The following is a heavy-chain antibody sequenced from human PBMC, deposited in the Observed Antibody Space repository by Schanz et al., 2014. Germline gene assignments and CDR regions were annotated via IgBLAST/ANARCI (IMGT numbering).Heavy chain of an antibody. CDR3: ARGRYYDSSGLSSYYFDY. V-gene: IGHV4-59*01. D-gene: IGHD3-22*01. CDR2: IYYTGST. CDR1: GGSISSYY. J-gene: IGHJ4*02. Sequence: QVQLQESGPGLVKPSETLSLTCTVSGGSISSYYWIWIRQPPGKGLEWIGYIYYTGSTNYSPSLKSRVTISLDTSRNLFSLKLSSVTAADTAVYYCARGRYYDSSGLSSYYFDYGGQGTLVTVSS.